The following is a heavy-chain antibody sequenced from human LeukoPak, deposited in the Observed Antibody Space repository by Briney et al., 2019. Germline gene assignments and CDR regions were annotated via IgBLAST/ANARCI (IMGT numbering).Heavy chain of an antibody. CDR2: IIPIFGTA. J-gene: IGHJ4*02. V-gene: IGHV1-69*05. Sequence: WASVKVSCKASGGTFSSYAISWVRQAPGQGLEWMGGIIPIFGTANYAQKFQGRVTITTDESTSTAYMELSSLRSEDTAVYYCARDGDYDFWSGYYTEWGQGTLVTVSS. CDR3: ARDGDYDFWSGYYTE. D-gene: IGHD3-3*01. CDR1: GGTFSSYA.